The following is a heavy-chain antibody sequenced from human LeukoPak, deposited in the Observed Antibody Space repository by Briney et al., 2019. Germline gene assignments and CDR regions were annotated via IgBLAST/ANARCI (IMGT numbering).Heavy chain of an antibody. D-gene: IGHD6-13*01. V-gene: IGHV4-59*01. Sequence: PSETLSLTCIVSGGSIRSYDWSWIRQPPGKGLEWIGYISYTGSTSFNPSLKSRVTMSGDTPKNQFSLRLSSVTAADTAVYYCAREGSSSWYVDYWGQGTLVTVSS. J-gene: IGHJ4*02. CDR2: ISYTGST. CDR1: GGSIRSYD. CDR3: AREGSSSWYVDY.